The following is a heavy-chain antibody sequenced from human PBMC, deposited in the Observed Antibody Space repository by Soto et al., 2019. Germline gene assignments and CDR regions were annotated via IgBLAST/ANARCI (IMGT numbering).Heavy chain of an antibody. Sequence: SVKVSCKASGGTFSSYAISWVRQAPGQGLEWMGGIIPIFGTANYAQKFQGRVTITADESTSTAYMELSSLRSEDTAVYYCASRVALDLYYYDIWGQGTLVTVSS. D-gene: IGHD3-22*01. CDR1: GGTFSSYA. J-gene: IGHJ4*02. CDR3: ASRVALDLYYYDI. CDR2: IIPIFGTA. V-gene: IGHV1-69*13.